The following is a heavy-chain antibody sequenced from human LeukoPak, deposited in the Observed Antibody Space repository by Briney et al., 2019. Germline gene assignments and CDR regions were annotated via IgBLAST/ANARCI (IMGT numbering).Heavy chain of an antibody. D-gene: IGHD3-22*01. CDR2: IYYSGST. CDR1: GGSISSYY. J-gene: IGHJ6*03. CDR3: ARSSEGRYYYDSSGYSYYYYYMDV. Sequence: KPSGTLSLTCTVSGGSISSYYWSWIRQPPGKGLEWIGYIYYSGSTNYNPSLKSRVTISVDTSKNQFSLKLNSVTAADTAVYYCARSSEGRYYYDSSGYSYYYYYMDVWGKGTTVTISS. V-gene: IGHV4-59*01.